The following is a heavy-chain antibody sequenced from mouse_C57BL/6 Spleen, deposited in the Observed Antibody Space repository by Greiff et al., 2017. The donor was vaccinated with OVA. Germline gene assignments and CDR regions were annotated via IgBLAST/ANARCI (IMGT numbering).Heavy chain of an antibody. CDR2: INYDGSST. CDR1: GFTFSDYY. CDR3: ARGYDGYYFDY. J-gene: IGHJ2*01. V-gene: IGHV5-16*01. Sequence: EVQLVESEGGLVQPGSSMKLSCTASGFTFSDYYMAWVRQVPEKGLEWVANINYDGSSTYYLDSLKSRFIISRDNAKNILYLQMSSLKSEDTATYYCARGYDGYYFDYWGQGTTLTVSS. D-gene: IGHD2-3*01.